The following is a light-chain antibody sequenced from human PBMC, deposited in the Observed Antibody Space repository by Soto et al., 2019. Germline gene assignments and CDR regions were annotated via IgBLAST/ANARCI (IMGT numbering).Light chain of an antibody. Sequence: EIVMTQSPATLSVSPGERATVSCRASQGVSNNLAWYQQKPGQAPRLLIYHASTGATGIPARFSGSGSGTELTLTMSSVQSEDFAVYYCQQYNEWPLTFGGGTKVEIK. CDR3: QQYNEWPLT. CDR2: HAS. CDR1: QGVSNN. V-gene: IGKV3-15*01. J-gene: IGKJ4*01.